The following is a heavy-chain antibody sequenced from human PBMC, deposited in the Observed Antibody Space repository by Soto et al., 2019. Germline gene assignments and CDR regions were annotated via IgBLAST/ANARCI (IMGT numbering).Heavy chain of an antibody. V-gene: IGHV5-51*01. CDR2: IYPGDSHV. J-gene: IGHJ4*02. CDR1: GNSFTTHW. CDR3: ARPHYSSSCSWY. D-gene: IGHD6-6*01. Sequence: GASLKISCQPAGNSFTTHWIGWVRQMPGKGLEWMGLIYPGDSHVRYGPSFRGQVTISIDRSTTTAYLQWSSLKASDAAIYYCARPHYSSSCSWYWGQGPMVTVSS.